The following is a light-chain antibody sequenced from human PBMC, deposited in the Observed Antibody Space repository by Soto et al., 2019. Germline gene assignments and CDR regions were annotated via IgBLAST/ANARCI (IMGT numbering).Light chain of an antibody. Sequence: EIVMTQSPGTLSVSPGERATLSCRASQSISINLAWYQQRPGQTPRLLIYGASTRATGIPARFSGCGSGTEFTLTISSLQSVDFAVYYCQQYNSWPLTFGGGTKVEIK. V-gene: IGKV3-15*01. CDR3: QQYNSWPLT. CDR2: GAS. J-gene: IGKJ4*01. CDR1: QSISIN.